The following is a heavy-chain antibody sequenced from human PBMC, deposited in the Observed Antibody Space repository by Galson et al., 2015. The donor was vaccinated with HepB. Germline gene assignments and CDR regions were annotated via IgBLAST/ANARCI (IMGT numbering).Heavy chain of an antibody. D-gene: IGHD3-16*01. CDR1: GYSFSSYW. V-gene: IGHV5-10-1*01. J-gene: IGHJ6*02. Sequence: QSGAEVKKPGDSLTISCKSSGYSFSSYWINWVRQMPGKGLEWIGRIAPVDSYTNYSPSLQGHVTISADRSITPAYQQWSSLKASDTAMYYCVILDYGSPWPYYGMDVWGQGTAVTVAS. CDR2: IAPVDSYT. CDR3: VILDYGSPWPYYGMDV.